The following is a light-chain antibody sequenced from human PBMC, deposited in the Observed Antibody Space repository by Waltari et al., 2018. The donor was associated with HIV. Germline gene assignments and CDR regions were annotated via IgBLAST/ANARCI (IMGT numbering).Light chain of an antibody. V-gene: IGKV3-20*01. CDR1: QSISSYS. Sequence: EIVLTQSPGTISLSPGERATLSCRASQSISSYSLAWYQQKPGQAPRLLIYGASTRATGIPDRFSGSGSGTDFTLTITRLEPEDFAVYYCQQYGNSPITFGQGTRLELK. CDR2: GAS. J-gene: IGKJ5*01. CDR3: QQYGNSPIT.